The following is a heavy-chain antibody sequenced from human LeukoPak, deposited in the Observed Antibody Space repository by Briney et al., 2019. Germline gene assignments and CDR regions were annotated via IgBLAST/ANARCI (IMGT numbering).Heavy chain of an antibody. V-gene: IGHV3-74*01. J-gene: IGHJ3*02. CDR1: GFTFSSYA. Sequence: GGSLRLSCAASGFTFSSYAMSWVRQAPGKGLVWVSYIKTDGRTTTYADSVKGRFTISRDNAKNTLYLQMNSLRAEDTAMYYCARGSYYAFDMWGQGTMVTVSS. D-gene: IGHD3-10*01. CDR3: ARGSYYAFDM. CDR2: IKTDGRTT.